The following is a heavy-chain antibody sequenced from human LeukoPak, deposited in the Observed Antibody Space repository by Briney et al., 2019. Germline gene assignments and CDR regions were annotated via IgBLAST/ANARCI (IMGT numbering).Heavy chain of an antibody. CDR1: GFTFRSYS. CDR2: ISSLSGTK. D-gene: IGHD3-16*01. Sequence: GGSLRLSCAASGFTFRSYSMNWVRQAPGKGLEWVSYISSLSGTKYYADSVKGRFIISRDNAQNSLFLQMNSLRAEDTAVYYCVRDQGGAVSYWGQGTLVTVSS. CDR3: VRDQGGAVSY. J-gene: IGHJ4*02. V-gene: IGHV3-48*01.